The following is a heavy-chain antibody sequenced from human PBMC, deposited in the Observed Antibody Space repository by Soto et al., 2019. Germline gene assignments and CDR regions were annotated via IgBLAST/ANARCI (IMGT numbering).Heavy chain of an antibody. CDR2: INPRDGKA. CDR3: ARPKGSYSSGYYYFDY. Sequence: ALVKVSCKASGYTFTNYYMHWVRQTPGQGLEWMGTINPRDGKANNAQKFQGRVTITADESTSTAYMELSSLRSEDTAVYYCARPKGSYSSGYYYFDYWGQGTLVTVSS. CDR1: GYTFTNYY. V-gene: IGHV1-46*01. J-gene: IGHJ4*02. D-gene: IGHD6-19*01.